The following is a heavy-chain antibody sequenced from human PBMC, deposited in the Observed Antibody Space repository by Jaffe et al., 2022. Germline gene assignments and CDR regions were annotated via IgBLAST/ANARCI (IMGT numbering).Heavy chain of an antibody. CDR2: IGTAGDT. CDR1: GFTFSSYD. J-gene: IGHJ3*02. Sequence: EVQLVESGGGLVQPGGSLRLSCAASGFTFSSYDMHWVRQATGKGLEWVSAIGTAGDTYYPGSVKGRFTISRENAKNSLYLQMNSLRAGDTAVYYCARAMVQGVIPSDAFDIWGQGTMVTVSS. CDR3: ARAMVQGVIPSDAFDI. D-gene: IGHD3-10*01. V-gene: IGHV3-13*01.